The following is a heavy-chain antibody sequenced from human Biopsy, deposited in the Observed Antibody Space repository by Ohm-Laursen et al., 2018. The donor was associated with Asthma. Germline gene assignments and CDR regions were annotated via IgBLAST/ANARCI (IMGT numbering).Heavy chain of an antibody. CDR3: ARKRGSFISKTWYSMDF. CDR1: GGTFNTYV. Sequence: SVKVSCKSLGGTFNTYVIGWVRQAPGQGLEWMGGINSVFGTTTYPQKFQDRVTITADDSTSTVYMELSSLRSEDTAVYYCARKRGSFISKTWYSMDFWGQGTLVPVPS. V-gene: IGHV1-69*13. CDR2: INSVFGTT. D-gene: IGHD6-13*01. J-gene: IGHJ4*02.